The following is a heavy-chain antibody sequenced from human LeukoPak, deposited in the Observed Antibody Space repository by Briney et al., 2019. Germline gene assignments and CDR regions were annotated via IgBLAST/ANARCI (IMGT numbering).Heavy chain of an antibody. D-gene: IGHD2-21*02. CDR2: IYYTGTT. CDR1: GGSINNYY. CDR3: ARSLDGGDWAPFGY. V-gene: IGHV4-59*01. Sequence: PSETLSLTCTVSGGSINNYYWSWIRQPPGKGLEWIGYIYYTGTTTYNPSLRTRVTILVDTSKTHFSLKLTSETAADTAVYYCARSLDGGDWAPFGYWGQGTLVTVSS. J-gene: IGHJ4*02.